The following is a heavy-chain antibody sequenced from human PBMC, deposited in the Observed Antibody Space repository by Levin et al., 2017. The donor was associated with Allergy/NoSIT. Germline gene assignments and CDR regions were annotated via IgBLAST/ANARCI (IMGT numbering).Heavy chain of an antibody. V-gene: IGHV3-30*02. CDR3: AKETNAFDI. CDR2: IWSDGSNK. J-gene: IGHJ3*02. Sequence: QTGGSLRLSCAASGFTFNSDAMHWVRQAPGKGLEWVALIWSDGSNKFYVDSVKGRFTISRDNSKNTLYLQMDSLRTDDTAVYYCAKETNAFDIWGQGTMVSVSS. CDR1: GFTFNSDA. D-gene: IGHD4-11*01.